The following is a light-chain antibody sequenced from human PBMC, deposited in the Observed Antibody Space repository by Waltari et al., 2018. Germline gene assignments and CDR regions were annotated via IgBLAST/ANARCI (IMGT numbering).Light chain of an antibody. CDR3: QTWGTGTHVV. J-gene: IGLJ2*01. V-gene: IGLV4-69*01. CDR1: SGHSSYS. CDR2: LNSDGSH. Sequence: QPELTQSPSASASLVASVKLTCILSSGHSSYSIAWHPHQPQKGPRYLMKLNSDGSHNKGDGIPVRFSGSSSGAERYLTISSLQSEDEADYYCQTWGTGTHVVFGGGTKLTVL.